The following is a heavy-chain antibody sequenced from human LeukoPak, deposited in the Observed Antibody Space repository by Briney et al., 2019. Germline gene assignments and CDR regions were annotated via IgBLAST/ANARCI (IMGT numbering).Heavy chain of an antibody. D-gene: IGHD3-16*01. V-gene: IGHV3-30-3*02. Sequence: PGGSLRLSCAASGFTFNSYAMHWVRQAPGKGLEWVAVISYDGSNKYYADSVKGRFTISRDNSKNTLYLQMNSLRAEDTAVYYCACSLGEAKYYFDYWGQGTLITVSS. CDR1: GFTFNSYA. CDR2: ISYDGSNK. CDR3: ACSLGEAKYYFDY. J-gene: IGHJ4*02.